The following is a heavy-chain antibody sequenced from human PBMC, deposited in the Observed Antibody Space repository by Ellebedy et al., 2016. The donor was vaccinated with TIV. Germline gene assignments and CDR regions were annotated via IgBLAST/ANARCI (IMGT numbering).Heavy chain of an antibody. CDR2: IKQDGSEK. CDR1: GFTFSSYW. D-gene: IGHD3-22*01. Sequence: GGSLRLSCAASGFTFSSYWMSWVRQAPGKGLEWVANIKQDGSEKYYVDPVKGRFTISRDNAKNSLYLQMNSLRAEDTAVYYCARMASGYYQAGWYYFDYWGQGTLVTVSS. J-gene: IGHJ4*02. V-gene: IGHV3-7*03. CDR3: ARMASGYYQAGWYYFDY.